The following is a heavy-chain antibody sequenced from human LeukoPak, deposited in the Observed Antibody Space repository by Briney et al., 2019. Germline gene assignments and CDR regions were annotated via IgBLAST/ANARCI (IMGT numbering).Heavy chain of an antibody. CDR2: IYYSGST. CDR3: ARDKGIVGATGPFDY. Sequence: SETLSLTCTVSGGSISSYYWSWIRQPPGKGLEWIGYIYYSGSTNYNPSLKSRVTISVDTSKNQFSLKLSSVTAADTAVYYCARDKGIVGATGPFDYWGQGTLVTVSS. D-gene: IGHD1-26*01. J-gene: IGHJ4*02. V-gene: IGHV4-59*12. CDR1: GGSISSYY.